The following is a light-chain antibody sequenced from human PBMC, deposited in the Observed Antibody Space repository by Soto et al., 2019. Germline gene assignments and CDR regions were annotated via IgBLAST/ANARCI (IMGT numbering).Light chain of an antibody. CDR1: SSDIGTYDH. Sequence: QSVLTQPASVSGSPGQSITISCSGTSSDIGTYDHVAWFQQFPGKTPKLVIYSVSDRPSGVSYRFSGSKSGNTASLTISGLQADDEADYYCISYTVSRSYAFGTGTKVTVL. V-gene: IGLV2-14*01. CDR2: SVS. CDR3: ISYTVSRSYA. J-gene: IGLJ1*01.